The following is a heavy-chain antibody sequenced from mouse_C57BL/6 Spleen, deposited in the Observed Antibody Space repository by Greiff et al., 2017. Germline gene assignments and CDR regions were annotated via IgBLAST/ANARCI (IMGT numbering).Heavy chain of an antibody. V-gene: IGHV1-76*01. CDR3: ARGGWSGTLDYYYFDD. CDR2: IYPGSGNT. D-gene: IGHD2-13*01. Sequence: QVQLQQSGAELVRPGASVKLSCKASGYTFTDYYINWVKQRPGQGLEWIARIYPGSGNTYYNEKFKGKATLTAEKSSSTAYMQLSSLTSGDSAVYFCARGGWSGTLDYYYFDDWGKGTTLTVSS. J-gene: IGHJ2*01. CDR1: GYTFTDYY.